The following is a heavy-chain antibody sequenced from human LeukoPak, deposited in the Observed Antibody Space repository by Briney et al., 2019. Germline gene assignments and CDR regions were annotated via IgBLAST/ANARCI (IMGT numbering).Heavy chain of an antibody. Sequence: GASVKVSCKVSGYTLTKLSMHWVRQAPGEGLEWMGTFDPEDGERLYAQKFQGRLTMTEDTSTDTAYMELSSLRSEDTAVYYCATVYSYDSSAYYRLDYWGQGTLVTVSS. CDR1: GYTLTKLS. CDR3: ATVYSYDSSAYYRLDY. D-gene: IGHD3-22*01. CDR2: FDPEDGER. J-gene: IGHJ4*02. V-gene: IGHV1-24*01.